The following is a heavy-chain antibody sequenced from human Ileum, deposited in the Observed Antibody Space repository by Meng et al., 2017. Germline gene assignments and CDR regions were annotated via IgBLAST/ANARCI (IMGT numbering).Heavy chain of an antibody. CDR1: GGSISSGGYY. Sequence: QVQLQESGPGLVKPSQTLSLTCTVSGGSISSGGYYWSWIRQHPGKGLEWIGYIYDSRSTYYNPSLKSRIAISGDTSKNQFSLNLSSVTAADTAVYYCARGGTAYFDYWGQGTLVTVSS. J-gene: IGHJ4*02. D-gene: IGHD1-1*01. V-gene: IGHV4-31*03. CDR2: IYDSRST. CDR3: ARGGTAYFDY.